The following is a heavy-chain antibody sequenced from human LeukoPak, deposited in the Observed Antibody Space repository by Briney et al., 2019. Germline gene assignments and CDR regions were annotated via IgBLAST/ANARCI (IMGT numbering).Heavy chain of an antibody. CDR2: IYYSGST. Sequence: PSETLSLTCTVSGGSVSSGSYYWSWIRQPPGKGLEWIGYIYYSGSTNYNPSLKSRVTISLDTSKNQFSPKLSSVTAADTAVYYCVRDSDDYYWALDFWGQGTPVTVSS. V-gene: IGHV4-61*01. CDR1: GGSVSSGSYY. CDR3: VRDSDDYYWALDF. J-gene: IGHJ4*02. D-gene: IGHD3-10*01.